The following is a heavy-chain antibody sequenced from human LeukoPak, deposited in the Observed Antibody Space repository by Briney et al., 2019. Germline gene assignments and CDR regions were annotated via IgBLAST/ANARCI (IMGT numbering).Heavy chain of an antibody. D-gene: IGHD6-19*01. Sequence: SETLSLTCAVSGYSISSGYYWGWIRQPPGKGLEWIGSIYYSGSTYYNPSLKSRVTISVDTSKNQFSLKLSSVTAADTAVYYCARARGGWPFDYWGQGTLVTVSS. CDR1: GYSISSGYY. J-gene: IGHJ4*02. CDR3: ARARGGWPFDY. V-gene: IGHV4-38-2*01. CDR2: IYYSGST.